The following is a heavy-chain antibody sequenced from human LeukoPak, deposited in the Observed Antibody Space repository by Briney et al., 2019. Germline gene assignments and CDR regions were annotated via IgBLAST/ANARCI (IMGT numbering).Heavy chain of an antibody. CDR1: GGSISSYY. CDR2: IYYSGST. D-gene: IGHD3-16*01. Sequence: ETSETLSLTCTVSGGSISSYYWNWIRQPPGKGLEWIGYIYYSGSTNYNPSLKSRVTISVDTSKNQFSLKLSSVTAADTAVYYCASLGDYYFDYWGQGTLVTVP. CDR3: ASLGDYYFDY. V-gene: IGHV4-59*01. J-gene: IGHJ4*02.